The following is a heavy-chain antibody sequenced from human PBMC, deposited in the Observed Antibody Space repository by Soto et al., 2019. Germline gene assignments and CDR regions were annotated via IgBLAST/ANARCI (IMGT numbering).Heavy chain of an antibody. CDR2: IIPIFGTA. V-gene: IGHV1-69*13. Sequence: ASVKVSCKASGGTFSSYAISWVRQAPGQGLEWMGGIIPIFGTANYAQKFQGRVTITADESTSTAYMELSSLRSEDTAVYYCARDLYDSSGYYSYSVLYYYYGMDVWGQGTTVTVSS. CDR3: ARDLYDSSGYYSYSVLYYYYGMDV. CDR1: GGTFSSYA. J-gene: IGHJ6*02. D-gene: IGHD3-22*01.